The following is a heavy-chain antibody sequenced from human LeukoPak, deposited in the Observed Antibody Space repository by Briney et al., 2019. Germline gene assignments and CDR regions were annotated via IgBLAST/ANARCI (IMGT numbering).Heavy chain of an antibody. CDR2: IYHTGST. Sequence: PSGTLSLNCAVSVGSISTNNWWSWVRQPPGKGLEWIGEIYHTGSTNYSPSLRSRVTMSIDKSNNQFSLNLNSVTAADTAVYYCAKSGDYLWDYWGQGTLVTVSS. CDR1: VGSISTNNW. J-gene: IGHJ4*02. CDR3: AKSGDYLWDY. V-gene: IGHV4-4*02. D-gene: IGHD3-16*01.